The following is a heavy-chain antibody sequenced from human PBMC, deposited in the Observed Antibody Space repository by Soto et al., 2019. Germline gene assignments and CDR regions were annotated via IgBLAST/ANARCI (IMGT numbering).Heavy chain of an antibody. CDR2: IIPIFGTA. CDR1: GGTFSSYA. J-gene: IGHJ6*02. D-gene: IGHD6-13*01. CDR3: ATGLFFEAAGTDYYYGMDV. V-gene: IGHV1-69*06. Sequence: SVKVSCKASGGTFSSYAISWVRQAPGQGLEWMGGIIPIFGTANYAQKFQGRVTITADKSTSTAYMELSSLRSEDTAVYYCATGLFFEAAGTDYYYGMDVWGQGTTVTVSS.